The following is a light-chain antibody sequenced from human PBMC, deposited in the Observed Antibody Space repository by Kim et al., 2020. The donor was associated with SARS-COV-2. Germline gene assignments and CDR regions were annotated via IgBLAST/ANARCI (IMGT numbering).Light chain of an antibody. CDR3: QQHSNWPRT. J-gene: IGKJ1*01. Sequence: LSPGERATLSCRASQSVSGYLAWYQQKPGQTPRLLIYDASNRATGIPARFSGSGSGTDFTLTISSLEPEDFAVYYCQQHSNWPRTFGEGTKVDIK. V-gene: IGKV3-11*01. CDR1: QSVSGY. CDR2: DAS.